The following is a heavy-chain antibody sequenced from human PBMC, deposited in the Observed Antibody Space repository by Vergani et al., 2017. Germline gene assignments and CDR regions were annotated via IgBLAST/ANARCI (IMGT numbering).Heavy chain of an antibody. J-gene: IGHJ4*02. CDR2: IYWDDDK. D-gene: IGHD2-15*01. Sequence: KESVPTLVKPTQTLTLTCTFSGFSLSTSGVGVGWIRQPPGKALEWLALIYWDDDKRYSPSLKSRLTITKDTSKNQVVLPTTNMDPLDTATYYCAHRRRGGYWSGGSCSGFDYWGQGTLVTVSS. V-gene: IGHV2-5*02. CDR1: GFSLSTSGVG. CDR3: AHRRRGGYWSGGSCSGFDY.